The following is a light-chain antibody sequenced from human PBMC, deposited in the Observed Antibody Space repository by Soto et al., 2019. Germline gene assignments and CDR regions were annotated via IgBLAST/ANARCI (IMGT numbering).Light chain of an antibody. Sequence: EILLTQCPSTLCLSPGEGVTLSCRASQSVTVNSLAWYQQKPGQAPRLLIYDSSTRATGIPARFSGSESGTEFTLNITSMQSEDFAVYYCHHYHNWPMTFGQGTRLEIK. V-gene: IGKV3-15*01. J-gene: IGKJ5*01. CDR3: HHYHNWPMT. CDR1: QSVTVN. CDR2: DSS.